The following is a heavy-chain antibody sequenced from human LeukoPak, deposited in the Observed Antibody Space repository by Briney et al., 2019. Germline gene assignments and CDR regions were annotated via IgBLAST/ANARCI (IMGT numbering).Heavy chain of an antibody. J-gene: IGHJ4*02. CDR2: ISPDGSTT. V-gene: IGHV3-74*01. Sequence: GGSLRLSCAASGFSISSYWMHWVRQVPGKGLVWVSRISPDGSTTGYADSVKGRFTASRDNARNTLYLQINSLRAEDSAVYYCTRDRTTITLFELWGQGTLVTVSS. CDR3: TRDRTTITLFEL. CDR1: GFSISSYW. D-gene: IGHD4-11*01.